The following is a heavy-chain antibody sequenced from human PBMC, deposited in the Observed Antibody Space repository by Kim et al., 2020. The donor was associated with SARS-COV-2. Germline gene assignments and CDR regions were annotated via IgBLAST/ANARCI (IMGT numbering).Heavy chain of an antibody. Sequence: ASVKVSCKASGYTFTSYAMHWVRQAPGQRLEWMGWINAGNGNTKYSQKFQGRVTITRDTSASTAYMELSSLRSEDTAVYYCARDARLHIISAKNAFDIWGQGTMVTVSS. CDR1: GYTFTSYA. CDR3: ARDARLHIISAKNAFDI. J-gene: IGHJ3*02. D-gene: IGHD2-21*01. CDR2: INAGNGNT. V-gene: IGHV1-3*01.